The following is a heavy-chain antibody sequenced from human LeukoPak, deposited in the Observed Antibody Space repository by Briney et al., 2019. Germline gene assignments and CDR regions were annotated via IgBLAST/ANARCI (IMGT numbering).Heavy chain of an antibody. V-gene: IGHV4-39*01. Sequence: PSETLSLTCTVSGGSISSSSYYWAWIRQSPGKGLEWIGSIFYSGSTYHNPSLKSRVTISVDSSRNQFSLKLSSVTAADTAVYYCARARGTIAVALTDYWGQGTLATVSS. D-gene: IGHD6-19*01. CDR1: GGSISSSSYY. CDR3: ARARGTIAVALTDY. CDR2: IFYSGST. J-gene: IGHJ4*02.